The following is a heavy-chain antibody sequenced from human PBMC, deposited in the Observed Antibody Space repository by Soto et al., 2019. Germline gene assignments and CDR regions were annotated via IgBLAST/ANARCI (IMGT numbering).Heavy chain of an antibody. V-gene: IGHV4-59*11. D-gene: IGHD6-19*01. J-gene: IGHJ4*02. Sequence: SETLSLTCTVSRGSINSHYWSWFRQAPGKALERIGYFYYSGPANHIPSLKSRVTMSVDSSKNQFSLKLSSVTAADTAVYYCETVGSGGLRSPFDYWGQGILVTVSP. CDR3: ETVGSGGLRSPFDY. CDR2: FYYSGPA. CDR1: RGSINSHY.